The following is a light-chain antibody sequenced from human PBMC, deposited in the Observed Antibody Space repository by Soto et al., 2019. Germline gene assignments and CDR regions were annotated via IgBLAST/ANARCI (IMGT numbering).Light chain of an antibody. Sequence: DIQMTQSPSFLSASVGDRVTISCRASQTINSYLNWYQQKSGTAPKLLIHTASTLQSGVPSRFSGRGSGPDFTLTISSVQPDDFAIYFCQQSYSTPPTFGQGTTLEIK. CDR1: QTINSY. CDR2: TAS. J-gene: IGKJ2*01. V-gene: IGKV1-39*01. CDR3: QQSYSTPPT.